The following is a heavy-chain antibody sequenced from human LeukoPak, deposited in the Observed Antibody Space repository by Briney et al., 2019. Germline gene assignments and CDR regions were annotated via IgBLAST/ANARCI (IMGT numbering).Heavy chain of an antibody. Sequence: PGGSLRLSCAASGFTFSSYSMNWVRQAPGKGLEWVSSISSSSSYIYYADSVKGRFTISRDNAKNSLYLQMNSLRAEDTAVYYCARAEYYYDSSGYSAPFDPWGQGTLVTVSS. V-gene: IGHV3-21*01. CDR1: GFTFSSYS. D-gene: IGHD3-22*01. J-gene: IGHJ5*02. CDR2: ISSSSSYI. CDR3: ARAEYYYDSSGYSAPFDP.